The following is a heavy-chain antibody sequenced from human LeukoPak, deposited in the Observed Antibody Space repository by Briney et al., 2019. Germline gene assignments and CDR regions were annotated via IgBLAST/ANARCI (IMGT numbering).Heavy chain of an antibody. J-gene: IGHJ4*02. V-gene: IGHV4-38-2*02. D-gene: IGHD3-9*01. CDR1: GNSISSGHC. CDR3: ARIFILSGFSSYFDH. Sequence: SETLSLICSVSGNSISSGHCWGWIRQTPGKGLEWIGSIYLSGTTYYNPSLKSRVTISVDTSKNQFSLKLSSVTAADTAVYFCARIFILSGFSSYFDHWGQGTLVTVSS. CDR2: IYLSGTT.